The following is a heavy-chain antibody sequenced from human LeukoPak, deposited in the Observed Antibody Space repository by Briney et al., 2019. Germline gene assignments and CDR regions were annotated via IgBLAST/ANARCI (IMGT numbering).Heavy chain of an antibody. CDR1: GYTFTSYY. CDR3: ARDQGGGQNYNWFDP. D-gene: IGHD1-26*01. V-gene: IGHV1-46*01. CDR2: INPSGGST. J-gene: IGHJ5*02. Sequence: VASVKVSCKASGYTFTSYYMHWVRQAPGQGPEWMGIINPSGGSTNYAQKLQGRVTMTTDTSTSTAYMELRSLRSDDTAVYYCARDQGGGQNYNWFDPWGQGTLVTVSS.